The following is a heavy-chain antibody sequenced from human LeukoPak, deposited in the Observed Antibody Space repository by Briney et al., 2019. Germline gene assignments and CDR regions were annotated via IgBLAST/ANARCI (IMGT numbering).Heavy chain of an antibody. V-gene: IGHV3-7*05. CDR2: IKHDGSEE. D-gene: IGHD5-18*01. J-gene: IGHJ4*02. Sequence: QAGGSLSLFCVVSGFTLRSSWMSWVRQAARKGLEWQANIKHDGSEEFYVDSLKGQFTISRDNAKSSLFLQMNSLRVEDTAVYYCTRDRYGDWGQGTLVTVSS. CDR3: TRDRYGD. CDR1: GFTLRSSW.